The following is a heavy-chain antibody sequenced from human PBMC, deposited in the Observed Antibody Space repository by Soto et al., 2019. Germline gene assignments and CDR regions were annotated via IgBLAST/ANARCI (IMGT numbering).Heavy chain of an antibody. Sequence: GGSLRLSCAASGFIFSDAWINWVRQAPGKGLEWVGRIKSKTDGGTTDFAAPVKGRFAISRDDSRDVVYMEMYSLKTDDSAVYFCTTDSLFTGQLVRMDNWGHGTLVTVSS. D-gene: IGHD3-9*01. J-gene: IGHJ4*01. CDR3: TTDSLFTGQLVRMDN. CDR1: GFIFSDAW. V-gene: IGHV3-15*07. CDR2: IKSKTDGGTT.